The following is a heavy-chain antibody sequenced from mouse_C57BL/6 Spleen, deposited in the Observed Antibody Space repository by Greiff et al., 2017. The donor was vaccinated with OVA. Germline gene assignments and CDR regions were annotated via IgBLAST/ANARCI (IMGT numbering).Heavy chain of an antibody. V-gene: IGHV1-66*01. J-gene: IGHJ1*03. CDR1: GYSFTSYY. Sequence: VQLQQSGPELVKPGASVKISCKASGYSFTSYYIHWVKQRPGQGLEWIGWIYPGSGNTKYNEKFKGKATLTADTSSSTAYMQLSSLTSEDSAVYYCARGGLSTVVATGYFDVWGTGTTVTVSS. D-gene: IGHD1-1*01. CDR3: ARGGLSTVVATGYFDV. CDR2: IYPGSGNT.